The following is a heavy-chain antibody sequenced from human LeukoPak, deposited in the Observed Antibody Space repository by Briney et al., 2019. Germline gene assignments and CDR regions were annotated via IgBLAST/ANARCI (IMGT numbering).Heavy chain of an antibody. V-gene: IGHV3-9*01. Sequence: GGSLRLSCAASGFTFDNYAMNWVRQVPGKGLEWISLISWNSGTIGYADSVKGRFTISRDNGNNFLYLQMNSLRAEDTALYYCARAYKDRSLAGKKEFFQHWGQGTLVTVSS. CDR1: GFTFDNYA. CDR2: ISWNSGTI. CDR3: ARAYKDRSLAGKKEFFQH. J-gene: IGHJ1*01. D-gene: IGHD6-19*01.